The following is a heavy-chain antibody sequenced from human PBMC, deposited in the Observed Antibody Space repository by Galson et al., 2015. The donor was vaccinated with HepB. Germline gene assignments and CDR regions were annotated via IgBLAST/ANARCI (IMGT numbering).Heavy chain of an antibody. CDR1: GFTFSSYG. J-gene: IGHJ4*02. D-gene: IGHD4-17*01. CDR2: IWYDGSNK. Sequence: SLRLSCAASGFTFSSYGMHWVRQAPGKGLEWVAVIWYDGSNKYYADSVKGRFTISRDNSKNTLYLQMNSLRAEDTAVYYCARDRGGDYGDYFDYWGQGTLVTVSS. CDR3: ARDRGGDYGDYFDY. V-gene: IGHV3-33*01.